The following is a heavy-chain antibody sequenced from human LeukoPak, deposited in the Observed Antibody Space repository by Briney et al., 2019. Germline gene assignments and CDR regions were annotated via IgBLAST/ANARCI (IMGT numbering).Heavy chain of an antibody. D-gene: IGHD7-27*01. CDR3: VKETGDLGQGGFEI. V-gene: IGHV3-53*05. Sequence: GGSLRFSCAASDLTVSTNYMSWVRQAPGKGLEWVSIIYSGGSTYYADSVKGRFIISTDNSKNTLFLEMNSLRPEDTAVYYCVKETGDLGQGGFEIWGQGTTVTVS. CDR2: IYSGGST. CDR1: DLTVSTNY. J-gene: IGHJ3*02.